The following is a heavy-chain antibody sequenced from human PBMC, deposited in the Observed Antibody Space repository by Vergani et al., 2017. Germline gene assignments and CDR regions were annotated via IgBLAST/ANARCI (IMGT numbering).Heavy chain of an antibody. CDR2: ISSSSSYI. Sequence: VQLVESGGGLVKHGGSLRLSCAASGFTFSSYSMNWVRQAPGKGMEWVSSISSSSSYIYYADSLKGRFTISRDNAKNSLYLQMNSLRAEDTAVYYCARGGRSGYYAGGLYWGQGTLVTVSS. CDR3: ARGGRSGYYAGGLY. J-gene: IGHJ4*02. CDR1: GFTFSSYS. D-gene: IGHD3-22*01. V-gene: IGHV3-21*01.